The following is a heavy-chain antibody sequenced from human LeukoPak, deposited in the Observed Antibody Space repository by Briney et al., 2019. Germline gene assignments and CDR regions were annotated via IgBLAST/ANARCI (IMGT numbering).Heavy chain of an antibody. CDR2: IYSGGST. CDR1: GFTVSSNY. V-gene: IGHV3-53*01. D-gene: IGHD6-13*01. Sequence: GGSLRLSCAASGFTVSSNYMSWVRQAPGKGLEWVSVIYSGGSTYYADSVKGRFTISRDNSKNTLYLQMNSLRAEDTAVYYCARTHSSSWYHYYYMDVWGKGTTVTISS. CDR3: ARTHSSSWYHYYYMDV. J-gene: IGHJ6*03.